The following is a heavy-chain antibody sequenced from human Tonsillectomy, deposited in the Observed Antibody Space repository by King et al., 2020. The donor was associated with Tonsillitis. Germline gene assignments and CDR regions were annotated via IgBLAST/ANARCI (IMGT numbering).Heavy chain of an antibody. CDR3: VKDPGSSGWRPFDY. V-gene: IGHV3-64D*06. CDR1: AFTFSSYA. CDR2: ISSNGGST. D-gene: IGHD6-19*01. Sequence: VQLVESGGGLVQPGGSLRLSCSASAFTFSSYAMHWVRQAPGKGLEYVSAISSNGGSTYYEDSVKGRFTISRDNSKNTLYLQMSGLRAEDTSVYYCVKDPGSSGWRPFDYWGQGTLVTVSS. J-gene: IGHJ4*02.